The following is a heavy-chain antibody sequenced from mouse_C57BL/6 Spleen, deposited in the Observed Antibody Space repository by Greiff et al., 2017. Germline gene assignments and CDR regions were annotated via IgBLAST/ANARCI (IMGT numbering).Heavy chain of an antibody. CDR2: ISSGSSTI. D-gene: IGHD4-1*01. CDR3: ARGNWDLAY. CDR1: GFTFSDYG. Sequence: EVQLQESGGGLVKPGGSLKLSCAASGFTFSDYGMHWVRQAPEKGLEWVAYISSGSSTIYYADTVKGRFTISRDNAKNTLFLQMTSLRSEDTAMYYCARGNWDLAYWGQGTLVTVSA. V-gene: IGHV5-17*01. J-gene: IGHJ3*01.